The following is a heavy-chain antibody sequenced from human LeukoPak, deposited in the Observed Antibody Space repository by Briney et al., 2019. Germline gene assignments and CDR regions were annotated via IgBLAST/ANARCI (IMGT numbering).Heavy chain of an antibody. V-gene: IGHV1-69*01. J-gene: IGHJ4*02. D-gene: IGHD5-12*01. Sequence: SVKVSCKASGGTFSSYAISWVREAPGQGLEWMGGIIPIFGTANYAQKFQGRVTITADESTSTAYMELSSLRSEDTAVYYCARGGGSGYDTFDYWGQGTLVTVSS. CDR2: IIPIFGTA. CDR3: ARGGGSGYDTFDY. CDR1: GGTFSSYA.